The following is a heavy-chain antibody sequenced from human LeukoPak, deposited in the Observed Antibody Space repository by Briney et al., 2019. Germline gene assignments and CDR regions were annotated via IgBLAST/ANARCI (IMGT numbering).Heavy chain of an antibody. CDR3: AKDRSSGCPGRAGVLDY. CDR2: ISGSGGTT. D-gene: IGHD6-19*01. V-gene: IGHV3-23*01. Sequence: PGGSLRLSCAASGFTFSSYAMSWVRQAPGKGLEWVSAISGSGGTTYYADSVKGRFTIYRDNSKNTLYLQMNSLRAEDTAVYYCAKDRSSGCPGRAGVLDYWGQGTLVTVSS. CDR1: GFTFSSYA. J-gene: IGHJ4*02.